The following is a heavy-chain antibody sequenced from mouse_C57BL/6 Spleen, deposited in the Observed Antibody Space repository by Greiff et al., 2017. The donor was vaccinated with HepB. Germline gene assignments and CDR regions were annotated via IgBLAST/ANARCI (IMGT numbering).Heavy chain of an antibody. V-gene: IGHV1-42*01. CDR2: INPSTGGT. Sequence: DVHLVESGPELVKPGASVKISCKASGYSFTGYYMNWVKQSPEKSLEWIGEINPSTGGTTYNQKFKAKATLTVDKSSSTAYMQLKSLTSEDSAVYYCAIYYYGSAWFAYWGQGTLVTVSA. D-gene: IGHD1-1*01. J-gene: IGHJ3*01. CDR3: AIYYYGSAWFAY. CDR1: GYSFTGYY.